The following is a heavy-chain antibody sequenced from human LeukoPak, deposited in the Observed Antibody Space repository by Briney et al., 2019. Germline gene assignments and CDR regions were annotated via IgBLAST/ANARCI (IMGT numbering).Heavy chain of an antibody. CDR1: GFTFSSYA. J-gene: IGHJ4*02. Sequence: AGGSLRLSCAASGFTFSSYAMSWVRQAPGKGLEWVSAISGSGGSTYYADSVKGRFTISRDNSKNTLYLQMNSLRAEDTAVYYCAKVGGWSIYYFDCWGQGTLVTVSS. CDR2: ISGSGGST. CDR3: AKVGGWSIYYFDC. D-gene: IGHD6-19*01. V-gene: IGHV3-23*01.